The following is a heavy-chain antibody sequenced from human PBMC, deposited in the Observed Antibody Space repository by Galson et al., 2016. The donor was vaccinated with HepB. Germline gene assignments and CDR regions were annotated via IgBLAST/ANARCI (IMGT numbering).Heavy chain of an antibody. D-gene: IGHD2-2*03. CDR2: TNGDGDSR. CDR3: ARVGSGYDY. J-gene: IGHJ4*02. Sequence: SLRLSCAASGFTFGSYSMHWVRQAPGQGLEYVSATNGDGDSRYYADSVEGRFTISRDNSKNMLYLRMDSLRSEDMAVYYCARVGSGYDYWGQGTLVTVSS. CDR1: GFTFGSYS. V-gene: IGHV3-64*02.